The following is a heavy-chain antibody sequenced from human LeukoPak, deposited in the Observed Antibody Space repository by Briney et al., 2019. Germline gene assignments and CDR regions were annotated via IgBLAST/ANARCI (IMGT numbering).Heavy chain of an antibody. V-gene: IGHV1-69*13. J-gene: IGHJ3*02. Sequence: ASVKVSCKASGGTFSSYAISWVRQAPGQGLEWMGGIIPIFGTANYAQKFQGRVMITADESTSTAYMELSSLRSEDTAVYYCARDQWELRHAFDIWGQGTMVTVSS. CDR1: GGTFSSYA. D-gene: IGHD1-26*01. CDR3: ARDQWELRHAFDI. CDR2: IIPIFGTA.